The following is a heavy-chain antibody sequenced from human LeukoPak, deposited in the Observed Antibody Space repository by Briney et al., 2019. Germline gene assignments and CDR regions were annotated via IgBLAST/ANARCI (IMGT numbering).Heavy chain of an antibody. CDR3: ARGEAVAGTSSAFDI. J-gene: IGHJ3*02. CDR1: GFTFSSYS. CDR2: ISSSSSYI. D-gene: IGHD6-19*01. V-gene: IGHV3-21*01. Sequence: GGSLRLSCAASGFTFSSYSLNWVRQAPGKGLEWVSSISSSSSYIYYADSVKGRFTISRDNAKNSLYLQMNSLRAEDTAVYYRARGEAVAGTSSAFDIWGQGTMVTVCS.